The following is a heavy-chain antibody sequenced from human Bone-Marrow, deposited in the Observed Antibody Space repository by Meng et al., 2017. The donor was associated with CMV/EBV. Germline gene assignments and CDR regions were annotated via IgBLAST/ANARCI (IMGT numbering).Heavy chain of an antibody. CDR2: IYYSGST. CDR1: GGSISSSSYY. V-gene: IGHV4-39*07. Sequence: GSLRLSCTVSGGSISSSSYYWGWIRQPPGKGLEWIGSIYYSGSTYYNPSLKSRVTISVDTSKNHFSLKMFSVTAADTAVYFCARDLTGDFGGSWGQGTLVTVSS. CDR3: ARDLTGDFGGS. D-gene: IGHD7-27*01. J-gene: IGHJ5*02.